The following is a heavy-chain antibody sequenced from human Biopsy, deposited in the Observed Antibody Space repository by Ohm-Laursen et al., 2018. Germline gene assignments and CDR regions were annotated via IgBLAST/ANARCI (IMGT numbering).Heavy chain of an antibody. V-gene: IGHV1-46*01. Sequence: ASVKVSCKASGYSFTSYYMHWVRQAPGQGLEWMGMINPSGSTTSYPQIFQGRATMTRDTSKSTVYMELSSLRSADTAVYFCARNTGWYGDLYYFDYWGQGTLVTVSS. D-gene: IGHD6-19*01. CDR2: INPSGSTT. J-gene: IGHJ4*02. CDR1: GYSFTSYY. CDR3: ARNTGWYGDLYYFDY.